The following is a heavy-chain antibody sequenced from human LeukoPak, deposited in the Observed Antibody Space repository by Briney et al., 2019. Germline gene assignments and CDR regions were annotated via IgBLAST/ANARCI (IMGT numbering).Heavy chain of an antibody. D-gene: IGHD3-22*01. V-gene: IGHV4-34*01. CDR1: GGSFSGYY. Sequence: PSETLSLTCAVYGGSFSGYYLIWIRQPPAKGLEGVGGINHSGSTNYNPSLKSRVTISVDTSKHQFSLKLSSVTAADTAVYHCARSHYYDSSGYSNSFEPWAQRTLVTVSS. J-gene: IGHJ5*02. CDR3: ARSHYYDSSGYSNSFEP. CDR2: INHSGST.